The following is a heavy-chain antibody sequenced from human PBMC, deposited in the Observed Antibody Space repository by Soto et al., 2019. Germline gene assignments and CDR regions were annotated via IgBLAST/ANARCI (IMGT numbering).Heavy chain of an antibody. D-gene: IGHD3-3*02. J-gene: IGHJ4*02. Sequence: SQTLSLTCAISGGSVSSNTATWNWVRRSPSRGLEWLGRTYYRSNWNFDYALSVKSRITINPDTSKNQFSLQLNSLTPEDTAVYYWAGELDIHHGLGYWGPGTSVTVSS. CDR3: AGELDIHHGLGY. CDR1: GGSVSSNTAT. CDR2: TYYRSNWNF. V-gene: IGHV6-1*01.